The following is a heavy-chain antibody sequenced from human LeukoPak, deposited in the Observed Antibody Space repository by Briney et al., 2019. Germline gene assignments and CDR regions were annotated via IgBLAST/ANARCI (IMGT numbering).Heavy chain of an antibody. J-gene: IGHJ4*02. CDR3: ARQIPNDYYDSSGYYWAY. Sequence: PSETLSLTCAVSGASITSNWWSWVRQSPGKGLEWIGEIHHSASPNYNTSLKSRVTLSLDKSQNQFSLKLSSVTAADTAVYYCARQIPNDYYDSSGYYWAYWGQGTLVTVSS. CDR1: GASITSNW. D-gene: IGHD3-22*01. V-gene: IGHV4-4*02. CDR2: IHHSASP.